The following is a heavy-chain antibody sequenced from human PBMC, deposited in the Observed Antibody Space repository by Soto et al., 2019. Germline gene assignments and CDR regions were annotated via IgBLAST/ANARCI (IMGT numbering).Heavy chain of an antibody. D-gene: IGHD6-6*01. CDR2: IIPIFGTA. V-gene: IGHV1-69*13. J-gene: IGHJ5*02. CDR3: ARVLRKYSSLSFANWCDP. CDR1: GGTFSSYA. Sequence: SVKVSCKASGGTFSSYAISWVRQAPGQGLEWMGGIIPIFGTANYAQKFQGRVTITADESTSTAYMELSSLRSEDTAVYYCARVLRKYSSLSFANWCDPWGKGTLVTVS.